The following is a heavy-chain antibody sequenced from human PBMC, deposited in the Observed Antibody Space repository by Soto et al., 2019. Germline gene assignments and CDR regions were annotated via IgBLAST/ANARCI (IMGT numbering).Heavy chain of an antibody. D-gene: IGHD4-17*01. CDR3: ARYWNAGTLYGAFDI. J-gene: IGHJ3*02. CDR1: GGSFNNYV. V-gene: IGHV1-69*06. CDR2: IIPNYEAA. Sequence: QVQLVQSGAEVRKPGSSVKVSCEASGGSFNNYVISWLRQAPGQGLEWMGGIIPNYEAATYAQKFRGRLTITADKATNTAYWELNSLRPEDTATYFCARYWNAGTLYGAFDIWGQGTTVIVS.